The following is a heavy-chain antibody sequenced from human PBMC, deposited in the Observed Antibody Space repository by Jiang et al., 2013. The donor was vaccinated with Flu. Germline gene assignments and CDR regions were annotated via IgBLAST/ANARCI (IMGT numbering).Heavy chain of an antibody. V-gene: IGHV3-30-3*01. D-gene: IGHD3-10*01. J-gene: IGHJ6*03. Sequence: EWVAVISYDGSNKYYADSVKGRFTISRDNSKNTLYLQMNSLRAEDTAVYYCARDRRRGSGSYLLNFADYYYYYYMDVWGKGTTVTVSS. CDR3: ARDRRRGSGSYLLNFADYYYYYYMDV. CDR2: ISYDGSNK.